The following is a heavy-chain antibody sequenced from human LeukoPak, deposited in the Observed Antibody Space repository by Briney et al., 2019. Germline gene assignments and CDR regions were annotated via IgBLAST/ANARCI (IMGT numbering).Heavy chain of an antibody. Sequence: GGSLRLSCAASGFTFSDHVMSWVRQAPGKGLEWVSSVRASGVGTHYADSVKGRFTISRDNSKNTLYLQMNSLRVEDTAVYYCAKGGKWDITPFDYWGQGTLVTVSS. CDR3: AKGGKWDITPFDY. D-gene: IGHD1-26*01. J-gene: IGHJ4*02. CDR2: VRASGVGT. CDR1: GFTFSDHV. V-gene: IGHV3-23*01.